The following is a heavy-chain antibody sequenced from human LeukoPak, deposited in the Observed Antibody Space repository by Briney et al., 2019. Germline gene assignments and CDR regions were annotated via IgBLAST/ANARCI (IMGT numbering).Heavy chain of an antibody. CDR2: IYSGGST. V-gene: IGHV3-53*01. Sequence: GGSLRLSCAASGFTVSSNYMSWVRQAPGKGLEWVSDIYSGGSTYYADSVKGRFTISRDNSKNTLYLQMNSLRAEDTAVYYCATEIYYYDSSGYYHLDYWGQGTPVTVCS. D-gene: IGHD3-22*01. CDR3: ATEIYYYDSSGYYHLDY. CDR1: GFTVSSNY. J-gene: IGHJ4*02.